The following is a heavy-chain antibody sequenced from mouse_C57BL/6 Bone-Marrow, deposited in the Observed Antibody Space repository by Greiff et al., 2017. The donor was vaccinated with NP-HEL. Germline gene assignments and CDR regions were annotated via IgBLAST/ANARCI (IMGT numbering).Heavy chain of an antibody. CDR2: ISNKANGYQT. CDR3: ASHYYGSSPFAY. V-gene: IGHV7-3*01. CDR1: GFTFTDYY. D-gene: IGHD1-1*01. Sequence: EVQRVESGGGLVQPGGSLSLSCAASGFTFTDYYMSWVRQPPGKALEWLGFISNKANGYQTEYSASVKGLFTISRDNSQSFLYLQMDALRAEDSATYYCASHYYGSSPFAYWGQGTLVTVSA. J-gene: IGHJ3*01.